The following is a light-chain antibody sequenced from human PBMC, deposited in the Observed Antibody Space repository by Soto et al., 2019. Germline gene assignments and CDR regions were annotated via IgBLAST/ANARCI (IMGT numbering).Light chain of an antibody. J-gene: IGKJ2*01. CDR1: QSVSNN. CDR2: GAS. Sequence: EIVMTQSPATLSVSPGERATLSCRASQSVSNNLAWYQQKPGQAPRLLIYGASTRATGIPARFSGSGSGTEFTLTISSLQSEDFAVYYCQQYNNGPYTFGQGTKLEIK. V-gene: IGKV3-15*01. CDR3: QQYNNGPYT.